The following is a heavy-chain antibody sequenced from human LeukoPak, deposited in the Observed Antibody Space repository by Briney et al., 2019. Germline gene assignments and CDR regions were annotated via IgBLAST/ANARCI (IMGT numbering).Heavy chain of an antibody. V-gene: IGHV1-8*03. CDR1: GYTFTNYA. D-gene: IGHD4-11*01. CDR2: MNPNSGNT. CDR3: ARADGDYSNYLSRATYYYYYMDV. Sequence: GASVKVSCKASGYTFTNYAMNWVRQAPGQGLEWMGWMNPNSGNTGYAQKFQGRVTITRNTSISTAYMELSRLRSDDTAVYYCARADGDYSNYLSRATYYYYYMDVWGKGTTVTVSS. J-gene: IGHJ6*03.